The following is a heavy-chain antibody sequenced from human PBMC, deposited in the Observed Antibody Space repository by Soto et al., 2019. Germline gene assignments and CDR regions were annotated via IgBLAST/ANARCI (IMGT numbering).Heavy chain of an antibody. D-gene: IGHD3-10*02. Sequence: ASVKVSCKASGYTFTSYDINWVRQATGQGLEWMGWMNPNSGNTGYAQKFQGRVTMTRNTSISTAYMELSSLRSEDTAVYYCARGPHGREPRYYYGMDVWGQGTTVTVSS. CDR1: GYTFTSYD. CDR3: ARGPHGREPRYYYGMDV. V-gene: IGHV1-8*01. J-gene: IGHJ6*02. CDR2: MNPNSGNT.